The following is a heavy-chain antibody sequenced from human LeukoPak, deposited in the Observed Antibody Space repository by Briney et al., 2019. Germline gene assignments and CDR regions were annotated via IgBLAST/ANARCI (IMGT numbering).Heavy chain of an antibody. V-gene: IGHV3-11*04. Sequence: GGSLRLSCAAFGFTVSNNFLSWVRQAPGKGLEWVSYISSSAETTYYADSVKGRFTISRDISKNTLYLQMNSLRAEDTAVYYCARDRGNSGYVDSWGQGTLVTVSS. CDR2: ISSSAETT. CDR1: GFTVSNNF. CDR3: ARDRGNSGYVDS. D-gene: IGHD5-12*01. J-gene: IGHJ4*02.